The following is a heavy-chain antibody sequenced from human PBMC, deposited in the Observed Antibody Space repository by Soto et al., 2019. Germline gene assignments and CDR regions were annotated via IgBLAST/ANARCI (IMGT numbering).Heavy chain of an antibody. CDR3: TTTGGHLHSDPFDY. D-gene: IGHD2-8*02. V-gene: IGHV3-15*07. CDR1: GFTFSDGW. J-gene: IGHJ4*02. Sequence: EVQLVESGGGLVKPGGSLRLSCAASGFTFSDGWMNWVRQAPGKGLEWVGRIKSKIRGGTADYVAPVIGRFTISRDDSKHTVYLQMNSLKIEDTAVYYCTTTGGHLHSDPFDYWGQGALVTVSS. CDR2: IKSKIRGGTA.